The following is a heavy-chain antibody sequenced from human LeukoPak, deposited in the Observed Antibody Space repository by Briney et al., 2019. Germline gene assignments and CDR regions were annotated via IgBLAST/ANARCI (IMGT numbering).Heavy chain of an antibody. CDR2: FDPEDGET. J-gene: IGHJ4*02. CDR1: GYTLTELS. V-gene: IGHV1-24*01. Sequence: ASVKVSCKVSGYTLTELSMHWVRQAPGKGLEWMGGFDPEDGETIHAQKFQGRVTMTEDTSTDTAYVGLSSLRSEDTAVYYCATYTRDSSGYSPTDYWGQGTLVTVSS. CDR3: ATYTRDSSGYSPTDY. D-gene: IGHD3-22*01.